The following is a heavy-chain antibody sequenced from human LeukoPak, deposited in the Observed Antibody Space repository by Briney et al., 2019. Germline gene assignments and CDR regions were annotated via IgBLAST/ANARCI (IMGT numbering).Heavy chain of an antibody. D-gene: IGHD3-3*01. V-gene: IGHV3-7*01. Sequence: GGSLRLSCAASGFSFSSYKMSWVRQVPGKGLEWVASIKHDGSEKYYVDSVRGRFTISRDNTMNSLYLQMSSLRAEDTAVYYCATDRGWRTSGYYLYYFEYWGQGTLVTYSS. J-gene: IGHJ4*02. CDR3: ATDRGWRTSGYYLYYFEY. CDR2: IKHDGSEK. CDR1: GFSFSSYK.